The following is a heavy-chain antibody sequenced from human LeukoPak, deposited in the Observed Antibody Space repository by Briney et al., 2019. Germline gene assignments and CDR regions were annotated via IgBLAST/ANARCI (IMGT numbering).Heavy chain of an antibody. CDR2: MNPNSGNT. CDR1: GYTFTSYD. Sequence: ASVKVSCKASGYTFTSYDINRVRQATGQGLEWMGWMNPNSGNTGYAQKFQGRVTMTRNTSISTAYMELSSLRSEDTAVYYCARNEYYYDSSGYWTTFDIWGQGTMVTVSS. CDR3: ARNEYYYDSSGYWTTFDI. V-gene: IGHV1-8*01. J-gene: IGHJ3*02. D-gene: IGHD3-22*01.